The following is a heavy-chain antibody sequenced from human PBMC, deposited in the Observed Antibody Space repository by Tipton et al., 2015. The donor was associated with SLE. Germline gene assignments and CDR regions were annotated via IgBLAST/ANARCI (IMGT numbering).Heavy chain of an antibody. CDR2: ISGSGGST. CDR3: ARGPGGSGSRFPFDY. D-gene: IGHD3-10*01. Sequence: SLRLSCAASGFTFSSYAMSWVRQAPGKGLEWVSAISGSGGSTYYADSVKGRFTISRDNSKNTLYLQMNSLRAEDTAVYYCARGPGGSGSRFPFDYWGQGTLVTVSS. V-gene: IGHV3-23*01. J-gene: IGHJ4*02. CDR1: GFTFSSYA.